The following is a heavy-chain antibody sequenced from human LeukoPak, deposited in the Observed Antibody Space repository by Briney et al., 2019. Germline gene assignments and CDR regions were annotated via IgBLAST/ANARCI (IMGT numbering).Heavy chain of an antibody. CDR2: ISSSSSTI. CDR3: ARDRGNWGSPQGYFDY. J-gene: IGHJ4*02. V-gene: IGHV3-11*04. CDR1: GFTFSDYY. D-gene: IGHD7-27*01. Sequence: GGSLRLSCAASGFTFSDYYMSWIRQAPGKGLEWVSYISSSSSTIYYADSVKGRFTISRDNAKNSLYLQMNSLRDEDTAVYYCARDRGNWGSPQGYFDYWGQGTLVTVSS.